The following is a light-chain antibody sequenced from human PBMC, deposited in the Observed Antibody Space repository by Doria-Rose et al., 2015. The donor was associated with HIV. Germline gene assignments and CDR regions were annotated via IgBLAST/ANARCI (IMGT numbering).Light chain of an antibody. Sequence: TQSPGTLSLSPGERATLSYRASQSFSSTYLAWYQQKPGQAPSLLIYDGSTRATGIPDRFSASGSGTDFTLTINRLEPEGFALYYCHQYGTSWTFGQGTKVEI. CDR3: HQYGTSWT. CDR2: DGS. V-gene: IGKV3-20*01. J-gene: IGKJ1*01. CDR1: QSFSSTY.